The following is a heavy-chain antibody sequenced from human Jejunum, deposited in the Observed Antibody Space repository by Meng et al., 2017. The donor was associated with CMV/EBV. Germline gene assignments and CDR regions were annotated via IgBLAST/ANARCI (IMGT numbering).Heavy chain of an antibody. CDR1: GGTFSSSA. D-gene: IGHD6-6*01. CDR3: ARAYSTSSPNFDF. J-gene: IGHJ4*02. Sequence: CKASGGTFSSSAISWVRQAPGQGLEWMGGIIPFLGSTIYAQKFQGRVTITTDKSTCTAYMEVSSLRSEDTAVYYCARAYSTSSPNFDFWGQGTLVTVSS. V-gene: IGHV1-69*05. CDR2: IIPFLGST.